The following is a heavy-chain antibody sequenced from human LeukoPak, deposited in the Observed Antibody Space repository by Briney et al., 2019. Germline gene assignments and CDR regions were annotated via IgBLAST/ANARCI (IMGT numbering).Heavy chain of an antibody. D-gene: IGHD2-15*01. J-gene: IGHJ4*02. Sequence: PSETLSLTCAVYGGSFSGYYWSSIRQPPGKGLEWIGEINHSGSTNYNPSLKSRVTISVDTSKNQFSLKLSSVTAADTAVYYCARGPAADYWGQGTLVTVSS. CDR1: GGSFSGYY. CDR2: INHSGST. CDR3: ARGPAADY. V-gene: IGHV4-34*01.